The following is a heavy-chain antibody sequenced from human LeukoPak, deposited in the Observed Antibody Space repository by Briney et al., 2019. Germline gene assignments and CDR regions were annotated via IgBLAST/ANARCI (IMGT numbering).Heavy chain of an antibody. J-gene: IGHJ4*02. V-gene: IGHV3-30*04. CDR3: AKDQNFGGYYYFDY. D-gene: IGHD2-21*01. Sequence: PGGSLRLSCAASGFTFSSYAMHWVRQAPGKGLEWVAVISYDGSNKYYADSVKGRFTISRDNSKNTLYLQMNSLRAEDTAVYYCAKDQNFGGYYYFDYWGQGTLVTVSS. CDR1: GFTFSSYA. CDR2: ISYDGSNK.